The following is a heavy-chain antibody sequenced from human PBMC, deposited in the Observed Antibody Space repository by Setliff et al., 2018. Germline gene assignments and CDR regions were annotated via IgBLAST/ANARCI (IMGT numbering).Heavy chain of an antibody. CDR3: AREVRGVIIRTDYFDY. J-gene: IGHJ4*02. V-gene: IGHV4-39*02. CDR1: GGSISSSSYY. CDR2: IYYSGST. Sequence: ETLSLTCTVSGGSISSSSYYWGWIRQPPGKGLEWIGSIYYSGSTYYNPSLKSRVTISVDTSKNQFSLKLSSVTAADTAVYYCAREVRGVIIRTDYFDYWGQGTLVTVS. D-gene: IGHD3-10*01.